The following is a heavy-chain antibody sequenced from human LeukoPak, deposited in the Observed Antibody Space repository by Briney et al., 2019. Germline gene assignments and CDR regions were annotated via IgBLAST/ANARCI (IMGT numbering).Heavy chain of an antibody. CDR1: GFTFRNYW. CDR2: INQDGSEK. Sequence: GGALRLSCAASGFTFRNYWMSWVRQAPGKGLEWVANINQDGSEKYYVDSVKGRFTISRDNAKTSLYLQMNNLRAEDTAAYYCARDKSYGDSEDYWGQGTLVTVSA. CDR3: ARDKSYGDSEDY. J-gene: IGHJ4*02. V-gene: IGHV3-7*05. D-gene: IGHD4-17*01.